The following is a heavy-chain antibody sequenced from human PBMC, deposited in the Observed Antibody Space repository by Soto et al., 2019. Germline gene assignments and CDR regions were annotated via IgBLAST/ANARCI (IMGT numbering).Heavy chain of an antibody. V-gene: IGHV4-30-4*01. J-gene: IGHJ4*02. Sequence: QVQLQESGPGLVKPSQTLSLTCTVSGGSISSGDYYWSWIRQPPGKGLEWIGYIHYSGSIYYNPSLRSRVTISVDTSKNQFSLKLSSVTAADTAVYYCARGSVGRAARPLGYWGQGTLVTVSS. CDR1: GGSISSGDYY. CDR2: IHYSGSI. D-gene: IGHD6-6*01. CDR3: ARGSVGRAARPLGY.